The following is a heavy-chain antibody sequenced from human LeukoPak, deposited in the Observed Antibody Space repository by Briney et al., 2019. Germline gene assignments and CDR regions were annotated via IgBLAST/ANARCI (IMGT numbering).Heavy chain of an antibody. CDR1: GGSISSNY. Sequence: SETLSLTCTVSGGSISSNYWSWIRHPPGKGLEWIWYIYYSGSTNYNPSLKSRVTISVDTSKNQFSLKLSSVTAADTAVYYCARHVGDYGVEGAFDIWGQGTMVTVSS. J-gene: IGHJ3*02. D-gene: IGHD4-17*01. CDR3: ARHVGDYGVEGAFDI. V-gene: IGHV4-59*01. CDR2: IYYSGST.